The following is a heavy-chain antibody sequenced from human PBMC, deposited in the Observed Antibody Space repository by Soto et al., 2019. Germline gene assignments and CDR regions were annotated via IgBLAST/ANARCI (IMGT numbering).Heavy chain of an antibody. CDR2: ISPGGDRI. V-gene: IGHV3-48*02. J-gene: IGHJ4*02. D-gene: IGHD7-27*01. Sequence: EVQLVESGGGLVQPGGSLRLSCVASGFMFDSYAMNWVRQAPGKGLVWVSYISPGGDRIYYAESLKGRITISRDNAMNSLSLHMNILGDEDTAVYYCTKSADSSGWGVDFWGQGTLVTVS. CDR3: TKSADSSGWGVDF. CDR1: GFMFDSYA.